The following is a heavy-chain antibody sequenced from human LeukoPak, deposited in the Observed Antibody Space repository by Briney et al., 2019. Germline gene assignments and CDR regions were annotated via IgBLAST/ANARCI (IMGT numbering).Heavy chain of an antibody. CDR2: IYHSGSS. CDR3: ARAHITGTLGFDY. V-gene: IGHV4-38-2*02. D-gene: IGHD1-7*01. J-gene: IGHJ4*02. Sequence: SETLSLTCTVSGYSISSGFFWGWVRQPPGKGLEWIGTIYHSGSSYYNPSLKSRVTVSVDTSKNQFSLKLTSMTAADTAVYYCARAHITGTLGFDYWGQGTLVTVSS. CDR1: GYSISSGFF.